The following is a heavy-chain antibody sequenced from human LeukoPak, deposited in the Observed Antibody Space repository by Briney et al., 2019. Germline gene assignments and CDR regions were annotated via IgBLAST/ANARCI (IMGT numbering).Heavy chain of an antibody. CDR3: ATATVKYPYFDY. Sequence: GGSLRLSCAASGFTFSSYAMSWVRQAPGKGLEWVSAISGSGGSTYYADSVKGRFTISRDNSKNTLYLQMNSLRAEDTAVYCCATATVKYPYFDYWGQGTLVTVSS. V-gene: IGHV3-23*01. CDR1: GFTFSSYA. J-gene: IGHJ4*02. CDR2: ISGSGGST. D-gene: IGHD4-17*01.